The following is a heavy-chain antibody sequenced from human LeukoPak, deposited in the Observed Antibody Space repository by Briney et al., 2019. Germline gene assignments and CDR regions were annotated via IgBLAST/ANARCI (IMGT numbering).Heavy chain of an antibody. CDR1: GGSISSGSYY. J-gene: IGHJ3*02. CDR2: IYTSGST. CDR3: ARVHSYYDFWSATGEAFDI. D-gene: IGHD3-3*01. Sequence: SETLSLTCTVSGGSISSGSYYWSWIRQPAGKGLEWIGRIYTSGSTNYNPSLKSRVTISVDTSKNQFSLKLSSVTAADTAVYYCARVHSYYDFWSATGEAFDIWGQGTMVTVSS. V-gene: IGHV4-61*02.